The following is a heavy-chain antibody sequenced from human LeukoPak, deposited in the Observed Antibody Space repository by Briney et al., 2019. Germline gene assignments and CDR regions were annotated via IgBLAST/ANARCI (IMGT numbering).Heavy chain of an antibody. V-gene: IGHV4-34*01. D-gene: IGHD1-26*01. Sequence: SETLSLTCAVYGGSFSGYYLSWIRQPPGKGLEWIGEINHSGSTNYNPSLKSRVTISVDTSKNQFSLKLSSVTAADTAVYYCARGHSVGAYDYWGQGTLVTVSS. CDR2: INHSGST. CDR3: ARGHSVGAYDY. CDR1: GGSFSGYY. J-gene: IGHJ4*02.